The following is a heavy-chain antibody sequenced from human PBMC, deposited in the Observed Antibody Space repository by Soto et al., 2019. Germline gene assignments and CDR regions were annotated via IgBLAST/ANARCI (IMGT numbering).Heavy chain of an antibody. CDR2: LYSGGQT. V-gene: IGHV3-53*01. CDR3: SKNNVAPAFVGFEY. Sequence: PGGSLRLSCAVSGFNFDNSYMSWVRQAPGKGLEWVSILYSGGQTYYTESVRGRFTISRDISKNTLDLQMNRLTADDTAVYYCSKNNVAPAFVGFEYWGQGTLVPVSS. J-gene: IGHJ4*02. CDR1: GFNFDNSY. D-gene: IGHD2-2*01.